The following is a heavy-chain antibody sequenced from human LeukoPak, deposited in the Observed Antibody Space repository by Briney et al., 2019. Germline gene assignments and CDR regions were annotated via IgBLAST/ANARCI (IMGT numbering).Heavy chain of an antibody. CDR2: ISWNSGSI. CDR3: AGRGFSYAY. D-gene: IGHD2-2*01. Sequence: GGSLRLSCAASGFTFDDYAMHWVRQAPGKGLEWVSGISWNSGSIGYADSVKGRFTISRDNAKNSLYLQMNSLRAEDTAVYYCAGRGFSYAYWGQGTLVTVSS. CDR1: GFTFDDYA. V-gene: IGHV3-9*01. J-gene: IGHJ4*02.